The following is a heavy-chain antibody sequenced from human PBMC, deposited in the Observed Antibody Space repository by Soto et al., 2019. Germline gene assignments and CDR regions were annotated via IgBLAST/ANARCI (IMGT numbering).Heavy chain of an antibody. CDR3: ARSLAPATYVFDS. J-gene: IGHJ4*02. CDR1: GGSIRSYQ. V-gene: IGHV4-59*01. CDR2: MFYSGTL. D-gene: IGHD3-10*02. Sequence: QVQLQESGPGLVKPSGTLSLSCTVSGGSIRSYQWNWIRQPPGKGLEWMGYMFYSGTLHYNASLKSRLTISLDTSKNQLSLTLRSVTAADTAVYFCARSLAPATYVFDSWGQGTPVTVSS.